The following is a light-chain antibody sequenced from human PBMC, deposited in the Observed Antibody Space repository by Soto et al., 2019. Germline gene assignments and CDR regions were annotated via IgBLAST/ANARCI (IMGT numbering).Light chain of an antibody. CDR2: EVS. CDR1: NSDVGGYNY. V-gene: IGLV2-14*01. J-gene: IGLJ1*01. CDR3: CSYAGSSTPYV. Sequence: QSALTQPASVSGSPGQSITISCTGTNSDVGGYNYVSWYQQHPGKAPELMIYEVSHRPSGVSNRFSGSKSDNTASLTISGLQAEDEADYYCCSYAGSSTPYVFGSGTKVTVL.